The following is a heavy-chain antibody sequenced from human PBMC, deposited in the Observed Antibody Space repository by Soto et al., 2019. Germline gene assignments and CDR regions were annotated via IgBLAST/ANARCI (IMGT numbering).Heavy chain of an antibody. CDR2: MNPNSGNT. J-gene: IGHJ4*02. CDR3: ARHGNFGDNEPYFDY. CDR1: GYTFTSYD. V-gene: IGHV1-8*01. Sequence: ASVKVSCKASGYTFTSYDINWARQATGQGLEWMGWMNPNSGNTGYAQKFQGRVTMTRNTSISTAYMELSSLRSEDTAVYYCARHGNFGDNEPYFDYWGQGTLVTVSS. D-gene: IGHD4-17*01.